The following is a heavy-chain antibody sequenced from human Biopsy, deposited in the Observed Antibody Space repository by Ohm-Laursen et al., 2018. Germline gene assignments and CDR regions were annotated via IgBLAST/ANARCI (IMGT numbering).Heavy chain of an antibody. D-gene: IGHD3-22*01. CDR2: ISGSGGST. Sequence: SLRLSCAASGFSFDNYAMNWVRQAPGKGLEWVSTISGSGGSTYYADSVKGRFTISRDASKNTLYLLMNSLRAEDTAVYYCGNYDNGGFFLRHWGQGTLVTVSS. J-gene: IGHJ4*02. CDR1: GFSFDNYA. CDR3: GNYDNGGFFLRH. V-gene: IGHV3-23*01.